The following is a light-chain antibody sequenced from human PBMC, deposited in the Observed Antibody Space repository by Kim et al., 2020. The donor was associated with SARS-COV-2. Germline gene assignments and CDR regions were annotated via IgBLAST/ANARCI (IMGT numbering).Light chain of an antibody. CDR3: AAWDESLDGFLV. Sequence: QSVIISCSGRRTNIGSNPVNWYQHVPGTAPKLLIYSNSDRPSGVPDRFTASKSDTSAALAISGLQSEDETTYYCAAWDESLDGFLVFGGGTQLTVL. CDR2: SNS. CDR1: RTNIGSNP. J-gene: IGLJ2*01. V-gene: IGLV1-44*01.